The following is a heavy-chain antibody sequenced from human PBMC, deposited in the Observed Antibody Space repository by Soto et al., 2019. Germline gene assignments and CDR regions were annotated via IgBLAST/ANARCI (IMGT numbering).Heavy chain of an antibody. Sequence: EVQLVESGGGVVQPRGSLRLSCAASGFSFSDYEMNWVRQAPGKGLEWVSYSSRSGSTIEYADSVKGRFTISRDYAKTSLYLQMNSLRVEDTAVYYCAIGYYSKKFDYWGQGTLVTVSS. CDR2: SSRSGSTI. CDR3: AIGYYSKKFDY. J-gene: IGHJ4*02. D-gene: IGHD3-22*01. CDR1: GFSFSDYE. V-gene: IGHV3-48*03.